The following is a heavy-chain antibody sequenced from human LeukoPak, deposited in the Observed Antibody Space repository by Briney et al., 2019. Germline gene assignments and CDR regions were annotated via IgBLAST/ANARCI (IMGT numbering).Heavy chain of an antibody. J-gene: IGHJ5*02. D-gene: IGHD2-2*01. CDR2: IYYSGST. CDR3: ARARVVVPAALTPYNWFDP. Sequence: SETLSLTRTVSGGSLNSSSYYWSWIRQPPGKGLEWIGYIYYSGSTNYNPSLKSRVTISVDTSKNQFSLKLSSVTAADTAVYYCARARVVVPAALTPYNWFDPWGQGTLVTVSS. V-gene: IGHV4-61*01. CDR1: GGSLNSSSYY.